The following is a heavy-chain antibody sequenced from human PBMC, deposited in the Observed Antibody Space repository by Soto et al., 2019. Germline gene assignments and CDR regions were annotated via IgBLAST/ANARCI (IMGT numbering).Heavy chain of an antibody. Sequence: ASVKVSCKASGYTFTGYYMHWVRQAPGQGLAWMGWIKPNSGGTNYAQKFQGLVTMTRDTSISTAYMELSRLRSDDTAVYYCARDRRGSYAFDIWGQGTMVAVSS. CDR3: ARDRRGSYAFDI. CDR1: GYTFTGYY. J-gene: IGHJ3*02. V-gene: IGHV1-2*04. CDR2: IKPNSGGT.